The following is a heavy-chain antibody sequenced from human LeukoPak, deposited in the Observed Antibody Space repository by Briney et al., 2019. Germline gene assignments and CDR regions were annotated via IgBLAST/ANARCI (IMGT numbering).Heavy chain of an antibody. V-gene: IGHV3-9*01. J-gene: IGHJ6*02. CDR3: AKRAPMVRGRTDYQYGMDV. Sequence: TGGSLRLSCAASGFTFDDYAMHWVRQAPGKGLEWVSGISWNSGSIGYADSVKGRFTISRDNAKNSLYLQMNSLRAEDTAVYYCAKRAPMVRGRTDYQYGMDVWGQGTTVTVSS. D-gene: IGHD3-10*01. CDR2: ISWNSGSI. CDR1: GFTFDDYA.